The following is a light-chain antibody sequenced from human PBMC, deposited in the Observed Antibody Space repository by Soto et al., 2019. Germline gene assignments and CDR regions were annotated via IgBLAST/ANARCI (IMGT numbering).Light chain of an antibody. V-gene: IGKV3-20*01. CDR3: QQYGSTPRT. CDR2: GVS. CDR1: QTVNSNF. J-gene: IGKJ1*01. Sequence: EIVLTQSPDTLSLSPGERATLSCRADQTVNSNFFAWFQQKPGQAPRLLIYGVSSRATGIPDRFSGSGSGTDFTLTISRLEPEDFAVYYWQQYGSTPRTFGQGTKVEIK.